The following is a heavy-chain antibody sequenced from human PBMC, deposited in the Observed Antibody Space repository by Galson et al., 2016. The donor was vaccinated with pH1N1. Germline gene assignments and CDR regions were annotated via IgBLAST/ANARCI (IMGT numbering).Heavy chain of an antibody. V-gene: IGHV5-51*01. D-gene: IGHD5-18*01. CDR3: ARLSASSYGRAQYYMDV. CDR2: IYPGDSDT. Sequence: QSGAEVTQPGESLKISCEGSGYIFTNYWIGWVRQMPGTGLELMGIIYPGDSDTRYSSSFQGRVTISVDKSINIAYLQWSNLKASDTAIYFCARLSASSYGRAQYYMDVWGKGTTVTVSS. CDR1: GYIFTNYW. J-gene: IGHJ6*03.